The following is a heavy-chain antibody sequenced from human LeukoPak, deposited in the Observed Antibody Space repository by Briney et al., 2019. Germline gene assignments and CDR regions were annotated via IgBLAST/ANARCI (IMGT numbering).Heavy chain of an antibody. V-gene: IGHV4-30-4*01. CDR2: IYYSGST. J-gene: IGHJ4*02. CDR1: GGSISSGDYY. Sequence: SETLSLTCTVSGGSISSGDYYWSWIRQPPGKGLEWIGYIYYSGSTYYNPSLKSRVTISVDTSKNQFSLKLSSVTAADTAVYYCARAPITMVRGVTENWGQGTLVTVSS. CDR3: ARAPITMVRGVTEN. D-gene: IGHD3-10*01.